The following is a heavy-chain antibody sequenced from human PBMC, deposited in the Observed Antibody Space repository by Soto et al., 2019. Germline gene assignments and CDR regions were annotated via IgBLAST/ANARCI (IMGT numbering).Heavy chain of an antibody. J-gene: IGHJ6*02. CDR3: ARDMGGQYYDILTSYYPLGYYYGMDV. CDR2: INPNSGGT. D-gene: IGHD3-9*01. V-gene: IGHV1-2*04. CDR1: GYTFTGYY. Sequence: ASVKVSCKASGYTFTGYYMHWVRQAPGQGLEWMGWINPNSGGTNYAQKFQGWVTMTRDTSISTAYMELSRLRSDDTAAYYCARDMGGQYYDILTSYYPLGYYYGMDVWGQGTTVTVSS.